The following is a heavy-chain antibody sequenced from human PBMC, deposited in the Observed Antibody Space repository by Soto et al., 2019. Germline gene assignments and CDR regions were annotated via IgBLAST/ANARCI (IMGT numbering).Heavy chain of an antibody. CDR3: ARSVSFRYQLLKRGMDV. CDR1: GGTFSSYA. V-gene: IGHV1-69*01. D-gene: IGHD2-2*01. Sequence: QVQLVQSGAEVKKPGSSVKVSCKASGGTFSSYAISWVRQAPGLGLEWMGGIIPIFATANYAQKFQGRVMITVDESTSTAYMELSSLRSEDTAVYYCARSVSFRYQLLKRGMDVWGQGTTVTVSS. J-gene: IGHJ6*02. CDR2: IIPIFATA.